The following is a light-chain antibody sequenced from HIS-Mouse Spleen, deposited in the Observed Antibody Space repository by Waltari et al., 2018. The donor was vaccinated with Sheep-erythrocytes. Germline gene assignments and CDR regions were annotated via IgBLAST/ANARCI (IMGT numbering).Light chain of an antibody. CDR3: CSYAGSSTPWV. CDR2: EGS. V-gene: IGLV2-23*01. Sequence: QSALTQPASVSGSPGQSITISCTGTSSDVGSYNLVSWYQQHPGKAPKLMVYEGSKRPPGVSNRFSGSKSGNTDSLTISGLQAEDGADYYCCSYAGSSTPWVFGGGTKLTVL. J-gene: IGLJ3*02. CDR1: SSDVGSYNL.